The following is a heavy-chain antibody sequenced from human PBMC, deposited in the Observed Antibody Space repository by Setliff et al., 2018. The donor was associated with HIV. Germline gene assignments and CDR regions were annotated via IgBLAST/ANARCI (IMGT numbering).Heavy chain of an antibody. Sequence: GESLKISCTGSGFISDDYGMTWVRQAPGKGLECVSAINWNGDGTHYADSVKGRFTISRDNAKNSLYLQMHSLRAEDTALYYCVKGSSSGTFGYMDVWGRGTTVTVSS. D-gene: IGHD1-26*01. V-gene: IGHV3-20*04. CDR2: INWNGDGT. CDR3: VKGSSSGTFGYMDV. J-gene: IGHJ6*03. CDR1: GFISDDYG.